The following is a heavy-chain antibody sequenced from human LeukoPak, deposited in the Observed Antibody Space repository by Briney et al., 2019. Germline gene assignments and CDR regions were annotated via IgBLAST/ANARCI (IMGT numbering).Heavy chain of an antibody. Sequence: GESLQISCKGSGYNFSSYWISWLRQMPGKGLEWMGRTNPSESETNYRPSFQGHVTISADKSISTAYLQWSSLKASDTATYYCARQEVGALAGTGGYFDWGQGTLVTVSS. CDR2: TNPSESET. D-gene: IGHD6-19*01. V-gene: IGHV5-10-1*01. CDR1: GYNFSSYW. CDR3: ARQEVGALAGTGGYFD. J-gene: IGHJ4*02.